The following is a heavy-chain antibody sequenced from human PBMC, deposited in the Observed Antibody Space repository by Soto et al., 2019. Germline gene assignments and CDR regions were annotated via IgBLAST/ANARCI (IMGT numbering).Heavy chain of an antibody. D-gene: IGHD1-26*01. J-gene: IGHJ4*02. CDR3: ARDVELDYFDY. Sequence: SETLSLTCTVSGGSVSSGSYYWSWIRQPPGKGLEWIGYIYYSGSTNYNTSLKSRVTISVDTSKNQFSLKLSSVTAADTAVYYCARDVELDYFDYWGQGTLVTVSS. V-gene: IGHV4-61*01. CDR1: GGSVSSGSYY. CDR2: IYYSGST.